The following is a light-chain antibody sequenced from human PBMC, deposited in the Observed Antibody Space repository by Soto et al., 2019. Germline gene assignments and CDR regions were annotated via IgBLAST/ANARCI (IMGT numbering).Light chain of an antibody. V-gene: IGLV1-44*01. CDR2: NNN. Sequence: QSVLTQPPSASGTPGQRVTITCSGSSSNIGNNAVSWYQQFPGTAPKLLIYNNNHRHSGVPDRFSGSKSGTSASLAISGLQSEDEADYYCASWDDSLNTRGVFGGGTKLTVL. CDR3: ASWDDSLNTRGV. J-gene: IGLJ3*02. CDR1: SSNIGNNA.